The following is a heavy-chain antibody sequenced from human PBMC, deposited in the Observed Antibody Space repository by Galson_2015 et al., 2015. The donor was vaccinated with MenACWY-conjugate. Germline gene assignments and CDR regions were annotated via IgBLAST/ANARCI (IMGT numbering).Heavy chain of an antibody. CDR2: ISDSGRTT. Sequence: LRLSCAASGFPFSSYAMTWVRQAPGKGLQWVSTISDSGRTTYYADSVQGRFTISRDNSKNKVFLQMNSLRAEDAAAYYCAKDLVKNYEMLTGYFSDWGQGALVTVSS. V-gene: IGHV3-23*01. D-gene: IGHD3-9*01. CDR3: AKDLVKNYEMLTGYFSD. J-gene: IGHJ4*02. CDR1: GFPFSSYA.